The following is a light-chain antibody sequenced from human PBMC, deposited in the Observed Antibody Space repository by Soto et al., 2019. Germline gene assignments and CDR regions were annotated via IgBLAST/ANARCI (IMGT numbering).Light chain of an antibody. Sequence: EIVLTQSPASLSLSPGERSTLSCSASHSVSNFLAWYQQKPGQAPRLLIYGTSNRATGIPARFSGSGSATDFTLTISRLEPEDYALYYCQHYGRSPITFGQGTRLEIK. V-gene: IGKV3-20*01. CDR3: QHYGRSPIT. J-gene: IGKJ5*01. CDR2: GTS. CDR1: HSVSNF.